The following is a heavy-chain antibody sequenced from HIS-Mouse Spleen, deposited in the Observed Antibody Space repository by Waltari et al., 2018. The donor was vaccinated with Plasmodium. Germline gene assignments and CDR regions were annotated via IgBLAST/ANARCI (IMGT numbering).Heavy chain of an antibody. D-gene: IGHD3-10*01. J-gene: IGHJ2*01. CDR3: ARGRVLGTSSGYFDL. V-gene: IGHV4-34*01. CDR1: GGSFSGYY. CDR2: INHSGST. Sequence: QVQLQQWGAGLLKPSETLSLTCAVYGGSFSGYYWSWIRQPPGKGLEWIGEINHSGSTNQNPSLKSRVTRSVDTSKNQFSLKLSSVTAADTAVYYCARGRVLGTSSGYFDLWGRGTLVTVSS.